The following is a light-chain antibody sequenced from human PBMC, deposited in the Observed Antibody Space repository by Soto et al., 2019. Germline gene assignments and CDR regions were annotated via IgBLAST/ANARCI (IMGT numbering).Light chain of an antibody. V-gene: IGLV2-18*02. J-gene: IGLJ1*01. Sequence: QSALTQPXSVSGSPGQSVTISCSGTSSDVGSYNRVSWYQQAPGTAPKVMIYEVSNRPSGVPDRFSGSKSGNTASLTISGLQPEDEADYYCYSFTTSNTYVFGTGTKVTVL. CDR1: SSDVGSYNR. CDR2: EVS. CDR3: YSFTTSNTYV.